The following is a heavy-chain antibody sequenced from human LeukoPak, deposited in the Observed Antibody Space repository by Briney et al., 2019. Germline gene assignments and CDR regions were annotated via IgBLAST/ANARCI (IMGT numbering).Heavy chain of an antibody. J-gene: IGHJ4*02. V-gene: IGHV4-59*01. CDR2: IYYSGST. CDR1: GGSISSYY. Sequence: SETLSLTCTVSGGSISSYYWSWIRQPPGKGLEWIGYIYYSGSTNYNPSLKSRVTISVDTSKNQFSLKLSSVTAADTAVYYCVRNGPVRGYSYGLFDYWGQGTLVTVSS. CDR3: VRNGPVRGYSYGLFDY. D-gene: IGHD5-18*01.